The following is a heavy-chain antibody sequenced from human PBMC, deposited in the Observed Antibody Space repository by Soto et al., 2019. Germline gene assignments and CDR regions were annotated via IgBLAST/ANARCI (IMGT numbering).Heavy chain of an antibody. J-gene: IGHJ6*02. D-gene: IGHD3-22*01. CDR1: GGTFSSYA. V-gene: IGHV1-69*06. CDR3: ASYDSSGYYSLSYYYYYGMDV. Sequence: RASVKVSCKASGGTFSSYAISWVRQAPGQGLEWMGGIIPIFGTANYAQKFQGRVTITADKSTSTAYMELSSLRSEDTAVYYCASYDSSGYYSLSYYYYYGMDVWGQGXTVTVYS. CDR2: IIPIFGTA.